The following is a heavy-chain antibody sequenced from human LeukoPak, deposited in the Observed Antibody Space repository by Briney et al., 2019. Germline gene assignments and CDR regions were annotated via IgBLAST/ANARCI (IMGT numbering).Heavy chain of an antibody. Sequence: GGSLRLSCAASGFTFSSYPMSWVRQAPGKGLEWVSYISTTSSSIYYADSVKDRFIISRDNAKNSLYLHMNSLRDEDTAVYYCARDPHSSSWYDYWGQGTLVTVSS. D-gene: IGHD6-13*01. V-gene: IGHV3-48*02. CDR3: ARDPHSSSWYDY. CDR2: ISTTSSSI. J-gene: IGHJ4*02. CDR1: GFTFSSYP.